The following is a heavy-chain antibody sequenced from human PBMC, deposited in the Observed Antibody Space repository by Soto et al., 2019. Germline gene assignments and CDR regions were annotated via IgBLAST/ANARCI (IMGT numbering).Heavy chain of an antibody. D-gene: IGHD3-3*01. CDR1: GASISSYY. CDR3: AKNGGRSDFWNGNDIWFDP. CDR2: IHNSGST. Sequence: SETLSRTSDASGASISSYYWSWLRRPPGKGLEWIGHIHNSGSTNYNPSLKSRVTVSLDTSNNQLSLKLSSVTAADAAVYYCAKNGGRSDFWNGNDIWFDPWGQGTLVTVS. V-gene: IGHV4-59*01. J-gene: IGHJ5*02.